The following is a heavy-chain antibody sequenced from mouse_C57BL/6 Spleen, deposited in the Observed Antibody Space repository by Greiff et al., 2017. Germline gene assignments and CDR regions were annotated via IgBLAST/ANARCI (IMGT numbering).Heavy chain of an antibody. J-gene: IGHJ4*01. V-gene: IGHV1-55*01. CDR1: GYTFTSYW. Sequence: QVQLQQPGAELVKPGASVKMSCKASGYTFTSYWITWVKQRPGQGLEWIGDIYPGSGSTNYNEKFKSKATLTVDTSSSTAYMQLSSLTSEDSAVYYCARESDYYGSRDYAMDYWGQGTSVTGSS. D-gene: IGHD1-1*01. CDR2: IYPGSGST. CDR3: ARESDYYGSRDYAMDY.